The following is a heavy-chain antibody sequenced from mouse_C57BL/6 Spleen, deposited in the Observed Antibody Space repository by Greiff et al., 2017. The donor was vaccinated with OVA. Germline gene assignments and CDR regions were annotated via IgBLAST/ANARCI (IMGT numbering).Heavy chain of an antibody. D-gene: IGHD3-2*02. CDR2: ISDGGSYT. J-gene: IGHJ3*01. Sequence: EVQLVESGGGLVKPGGSLKLSCAASGFTFSSYAMSWVRQTPEKRLEWVATISDGGSYTYYPDNVKGRFTISRDNAKNNLYLQMSHLKSEDTAMYYCARDDSSGYDWFAYWGQGTLVTVSA. CDR3: ARDDSSGYDWFAY. V-gene: IGHV5-4*01. CDR1: GFTFSSYA.